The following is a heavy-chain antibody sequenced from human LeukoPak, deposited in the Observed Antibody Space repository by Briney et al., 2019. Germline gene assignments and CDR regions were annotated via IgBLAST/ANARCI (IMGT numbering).Heavy chain of an antibody. CDR1: GYSFTSYW. J-gene: IGHJ4*02. Sequence: GESLKIYCQGSGYSFTSYWISWVRQMPGKGLEWMGRIDPSDSYTNYSPSFQGHVTISADKSISTAYLQWSSLRASDTAMYYCARRYAGTDDYWGQGTLVTVSS. CDR3: ARRYAGTDDY. CDR2: IDPSDSYT. V-gene: IGHV5-10-1*01. D-gene: IGHD6-13*01.